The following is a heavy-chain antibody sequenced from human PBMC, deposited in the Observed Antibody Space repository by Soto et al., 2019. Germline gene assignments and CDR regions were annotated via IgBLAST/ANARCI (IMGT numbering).Heavy chain of an antibody. V-gene: IGHV5-10-1*01. J-gene: IGHJ6*02. CDR3: ARSRVVPATDYYYYGMDV. CDR1: GYSFTSYW. Sequence: GESLKISCKGSGYSFTSYWISWVRQMPGKGLEWMGRIDPSDSYTNYSPSFQGHVTISADKSISTAYLQWSSLKASDTAMYYCARSRVVPATDYYYYGMDVWGQGTAVTVSS. CDR2: IDPSDSYT. D-gene: IGHD2-2*01.